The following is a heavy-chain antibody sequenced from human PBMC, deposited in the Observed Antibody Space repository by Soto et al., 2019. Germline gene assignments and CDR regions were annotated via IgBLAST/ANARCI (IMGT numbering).Heavy chain of an antibody. CDR3: ARQAISCGGDCPAPYYFDY. J-gene: IGHJ4*02. V-gene: IGHV5-51*01. D-gene: IGHD2-21*02. CDR2: IYPGDSDT. CDR1: GYSFTSYW. Sequence: PGESMKISCKGSGYSFTSYWIGWVRQMPGKGLEWMGIIYPGDSDTRYSPSFQGQVTISADKSISTAYLQWRSLKASDTAMYYCARQAISCGGDCPAPYYFDYWGQGTLVTVSS.